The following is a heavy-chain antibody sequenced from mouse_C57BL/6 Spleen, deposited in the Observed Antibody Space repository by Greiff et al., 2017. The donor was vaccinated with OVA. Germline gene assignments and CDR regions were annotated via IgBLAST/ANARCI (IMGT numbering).Heavy chain of an antibody. CDR1: GFTFSDYG. D-gene: IGHD1-1*01. CDR2: ISSGSSTT. J-gene: IGHJ3*01. V-gene: IGHV5-17*01. Sequence: EVKLVESGGGLVKPGGSLKLSCAASGFTFSDYGMHWVRQAPEKGLEWVAYISSGSSTTYYADTVKGRFTISRDNAKNTLLLQMSSLRSEDTAMYYCATGHYYGSTWFAYWGKGTLVTVSA. CDR3: ATGHYYGSTWFAY.